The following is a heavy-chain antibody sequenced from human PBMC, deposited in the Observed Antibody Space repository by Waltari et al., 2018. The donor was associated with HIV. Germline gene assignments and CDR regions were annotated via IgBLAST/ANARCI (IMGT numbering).Heavy chain of an antibody. CDR1: GFTFRSYS. CDR3: AREGTLSGSSWLNYYYYGMDV. J-gene: IGHJ6*02. D-gene: IGHD6-13*01. V-gene: IGHV3-48*01. Sequence: EVQLVESGGGLVQPGGSLRLSCAASGFTFRSYSLNWVRQAPGKGLEWVSYISSSSSTKYYADAVKGRFTIARDNAKNSLYLQMNSLRAEDTAVYYCAREGTLSGSSWLNYYYYGMDVWGQGTTVTVSS. CDR2: ISSSSSTK.